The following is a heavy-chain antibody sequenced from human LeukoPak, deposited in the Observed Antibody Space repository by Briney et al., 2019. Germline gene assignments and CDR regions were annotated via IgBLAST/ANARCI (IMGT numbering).Heavy chain of an antibody. V-gene: IGHV4-39*01. CDR1: GGSISSSSYS. J-gene: IGHJ4*02. Sequence: SETLSLTCTVSGGSISSSSYSWGWIRQPPGKGLEWIGSIYYSGSTYYNPSLKSRVTISVDTSKNQFSLKLGSVTAADTAVYYCASIVFYDSSGDVDYWGQGTLVTVSS. CDR3: ASIVFYDSSGDVDY. CDR2: IYYSGST. D-gene: IGHD3-22*01.